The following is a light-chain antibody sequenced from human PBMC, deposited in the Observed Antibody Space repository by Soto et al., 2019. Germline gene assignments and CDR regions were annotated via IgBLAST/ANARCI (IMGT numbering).Light chain of an antibody. CDR1: QSVSSSY. CDR2: GAF. V-gene: IGKV3-15*01. J-gene: IGKJ1*01. CDR3: QQYNDWPLT. Sequence: EIVLTQSPGTLSLSPWERATLSCRASQSVSSSYLAWYQQKPGQAPSLLIYGAFTRATGIPARFSGTGSGTEFTLTISSLQSEDFALYYCQQYNDWPLTFGQGTKVDIK.